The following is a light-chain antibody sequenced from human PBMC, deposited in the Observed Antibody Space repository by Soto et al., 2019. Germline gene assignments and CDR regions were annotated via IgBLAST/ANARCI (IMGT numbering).Light chain of an antibody. J-gene: IGLJ1*01. CDR2: DVS. CDR1: SSDVGGYNY. V-gene: IGLV2-14*01. CDR3: SSYTTSNTRQIA. Sequence: QSALTQPASVSGSPGQSITISCTGTSSDVGGYNYVSWYRQHPGKAPKFMIYDVSNRPSGVSNRFSGSKSGNTASLTISGLQAEDEADYYCSSYTTSNTRQIAFGTGTKVTVL.